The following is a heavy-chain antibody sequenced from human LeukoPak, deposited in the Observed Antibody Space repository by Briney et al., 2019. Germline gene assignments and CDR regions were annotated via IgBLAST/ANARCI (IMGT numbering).Heavy chain of an antibody. Sequence: GWSLRLSCAASGFTFDDYAMHWVRQAPGKGLEWVSGISWNSGSIGYADSVKGRFTISRDNAKNSLYLQMNSLRAEDTAVYFCAKDSHSGRYGAFDFWGQGTLVTVSS. J-gene: IGHJ3*01. D-gene: IGHD1-26*01. CDR2: ISWNSGSI. CDR1: GFTFDDYA. V-gene: IGHV3-9*01. CDR3: AKDSHSGRYGAFDF.